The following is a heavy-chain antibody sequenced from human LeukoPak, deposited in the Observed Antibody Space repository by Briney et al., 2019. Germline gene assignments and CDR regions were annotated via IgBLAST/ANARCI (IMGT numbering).Heavy chain of an antibody. V-gene: IGHV3-48*01. J-gene: IGHJ4*02. D-gene: IGHD1-26*01. CDR2: ISTSSSAI. CDR1: GFTFSKYS. CDR3: ARDPPYSGHYFEY. Sequence: PGGSLRLSCAASGFTFSKYSMNWVRQAPGQGLEWVSYISTSSSAIYYADSVKGRFTISRDNAKNSLSLQMNSLGAEDTALYYCARDPPYSGHYFEYWGQGTLVTVAS.